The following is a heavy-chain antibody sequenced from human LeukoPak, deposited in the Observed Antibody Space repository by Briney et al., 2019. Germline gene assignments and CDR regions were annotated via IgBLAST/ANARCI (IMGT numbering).Heavy chain of an antibody. CDR2: IYYSGST. Sequence: SETLSLTCTVSGGSMSPYHWGWIRQPPGKGLEWTGYIYYSGSTNYNPSLKSRVTVSVDTSKNQFSLKLSSVTAADTAIYYCARAVSGRFDYWGQGTLVTVSS. D-gene: IGHD6-19*01. J-gene: IGHJ4*02. CDR1: GGSMSPYH. V-gene: IGHV4-59*08. CDR3: ARAVSGRFDY.